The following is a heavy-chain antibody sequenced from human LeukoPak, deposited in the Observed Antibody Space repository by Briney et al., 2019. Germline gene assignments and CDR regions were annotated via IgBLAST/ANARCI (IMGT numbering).Heavy chain of an antibody. V-gene: IGHV4-61*02. J-gene: IGHJ4*02. Sequence: SETLSLTCNVSGASISSGSYFWTWIRQPAGTGLQWIGRLYSTGSTDYNPSLKSRVTISGDPSKNQFSLTLSSVTAADTAVYYCARDGKEGGYNYDYWGQGTLVTVSS. CDR1: GASISSGSYF. D-gene: IGHD5-24*01. CDR3: ARDGKEGGYNYDY. CDR2: LYSTGST.